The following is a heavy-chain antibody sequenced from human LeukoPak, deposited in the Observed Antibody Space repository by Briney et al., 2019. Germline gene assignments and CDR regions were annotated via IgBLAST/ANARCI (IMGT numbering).Heavy chain of an antibody. CDR2: ISRSPDYI. CDR3: ATLGATDY. Sequence: GGSLRLSCAASGFTFSSYSMNWVRQAPGKGLEWVSSISRSPDYIYYADVVKGRFTISRDNAKNSLSLQMNSLRPEDTAVYYCATLGATDYWGQGTLVTVSS. D-gene: IGHD1-26*01. CDR1: GFTFSSYS. V-gene: IGHV3-21*01. J-gene: IGHJ4*02.